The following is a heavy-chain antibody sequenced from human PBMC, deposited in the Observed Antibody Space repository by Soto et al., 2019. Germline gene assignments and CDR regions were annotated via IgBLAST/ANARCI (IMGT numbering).Heavy chain of an antibody. D-gene: IGHD5-12*01. CDR3: AREVTVASYSFDF. Sequence: ASVKVSCKASGGTFSNYALSWVRQAPGQGLEWMGGIIPIFGSANYAQKFQGRVTITADDSTSTAYMGLSSLRPDDTAVYYCAREVTVASYSFDFWGQGTLVTVSS. CDR1: GGTFSNYA. V-gene: IGHV1-69*13. CDR2: IIPIFGSA. J-gene: IGHJ4*02.